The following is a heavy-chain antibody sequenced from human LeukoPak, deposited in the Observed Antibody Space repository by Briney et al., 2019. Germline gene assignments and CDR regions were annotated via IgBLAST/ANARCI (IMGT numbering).Heavy chain of an antibody. CDR2: INHSGST. Sequence: GSLRLSCAASGFTFSSYAMSWIRQPPGKGLEWIGEINHSGSTNYNPSLKSRVTISVDTSKNQFSLKLSSVTAADTAVYYCARGLTYYYDSSGYYFDYWGQGTLVTVSS. CDR3: ARGLTYYYDSSGYYFDY. J-gene: IGHJ4*02. CDR1: GFTFSSYA. V-gene: IGHV4-34*01. D-gene: IGHD3-22*01.